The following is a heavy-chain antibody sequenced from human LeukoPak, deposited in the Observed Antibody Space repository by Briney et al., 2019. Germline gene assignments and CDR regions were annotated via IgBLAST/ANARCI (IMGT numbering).Heavy chain of an antibody. Sequence: GASVKASCKASGYTFTSYDINWVRQATGQGLEWMGWMNPNSGNTGYAQKFQGRVTMTTDTSTSTAYMEVRSLRSDDTAVYYCARTHSSGWYSVGYYYMDVWGKGTTVTVSS. D-gene: IGHD6-19*01. V-gene: IGHV1-8*01. CDR1: GYTFTSYD. J-gene: IGHJ6*03. CDR2: MNPNSGNT. CDR3: ARTHSSGWYSVGYYYMDV.